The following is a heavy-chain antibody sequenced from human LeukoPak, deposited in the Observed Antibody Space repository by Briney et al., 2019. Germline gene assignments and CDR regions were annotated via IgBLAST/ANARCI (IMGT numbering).Heavy chain of an antibody. CDR2: IHHHVGT. CDR3: ASQDSYDVDV. J-gene: IGHJ6*02. V-gene: IGHV4-4*02. CDR1: GGSISDGYW. Sequence: PSGTLSLTCAVSGGSISDGYWWSWVRQPPGKGLGWIGEIHHHVGTNYNPSLKSRVTISVDTSKNLFSLSLTSVTAADTAVYYCASQDSYDVDVWGQGTTVTVSS.